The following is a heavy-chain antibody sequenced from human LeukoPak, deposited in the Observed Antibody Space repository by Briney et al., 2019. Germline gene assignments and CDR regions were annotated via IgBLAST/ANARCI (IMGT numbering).Heavy chain of an antibody. V-gene: IGHV1-46*01. CDR3: ASDTVPNYYYYMDV. CDR1: GYTFTSYY. D-gene: IGHD2-2*01. Sequence: ASVKVSCKASGYTFTSYYMHWVRQAPGQGLEWMGIINPSGGSTSYAQKFQGRVTMTRDMSTSTVYMELSSLRSEGTAVYYCASDTVPNYYYYMDVWGKGTTVTVSS. J-gene: IGHJ6*03. CDR2: INPSGGST.